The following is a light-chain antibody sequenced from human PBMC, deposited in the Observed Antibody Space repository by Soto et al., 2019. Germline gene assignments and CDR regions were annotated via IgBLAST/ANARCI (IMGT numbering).Light chain of an antibody. Sequence: DIRLTQSPSTLSASVGDRVTITCRASQSISFWLAWYQQKPGRAPNLLVYDGSILVSGVPSRFSGSRSGAEFTLTISSLQPDEFATYSCQQYYSFPTFGQGTRLEIK. J-gene: IGKJ5*01. CDR2: DGS. V-gene: IGKV1-5*01. CDR1: QSISFW. CDR3: QQYYSFPT.